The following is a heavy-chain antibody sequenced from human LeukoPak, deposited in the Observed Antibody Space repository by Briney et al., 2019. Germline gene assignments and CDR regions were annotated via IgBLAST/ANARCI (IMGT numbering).Heavy chain of an antibody. CDR1: GGSISSSSYY. D-gene: IGHD3-10*01. V-gene: IGHV4-39*07. Sequence: SETLSLTCTVSGGSISSSSYYWGCIRQPPGKGLEWIGSIYYSGSTYYNPSLKSRVTISLDTSKNQFSLKLSSVTAADTAVYYCARAYYGSGRPFDYWGQGTLVTVSS. CDR2: IYYSGST. J-gene: IGHJ4*02. CDR3: ARAYYGSGRPFDY.